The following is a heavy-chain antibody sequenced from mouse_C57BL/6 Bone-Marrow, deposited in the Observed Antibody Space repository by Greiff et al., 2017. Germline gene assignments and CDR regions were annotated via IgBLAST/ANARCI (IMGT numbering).Heavy chain of an antibody. CDR3: ARSGVYGSSLDWYFDV. Sequence: VQLQQPGTELVKPGASVKLSCKASGYTFTSYWMHWVKQRPGQGLEWIGNINPNNGGSNYNEKFKNKATLTVDKSSSTTYMQLSSLTSEDSAVYFCARSGVYGSSLDWYFDVWGTGTTVTVSS. CDR2: INPNNGGS. J-gene: IGHJ1*03. V-gene: IGHV1-53*01. CDR1: GYTFTSYW. D-gene: IGHD1-1*01.